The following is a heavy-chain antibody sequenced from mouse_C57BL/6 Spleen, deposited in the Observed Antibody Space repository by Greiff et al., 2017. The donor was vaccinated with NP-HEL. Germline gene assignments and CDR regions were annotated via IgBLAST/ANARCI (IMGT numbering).Heavy chain of an antibody. CDR1: GYTFTSYW. CDR2: IHPNSGST. D-gene: IGHD1-1*01. V-gene: IGHV1-64*01. Sequence: QVQLQQPGAELVKPGASVKLSCKASGYTFTSYWMHWVKQRPGQGLEWIGMIHPNSGSTNYNEKFKSKATLTVDKSSSTAYMQLSSLTSEDSAVYYCARENFYYGSSWYFDVWGTGTTVTVSS. CDR3: ARENFYYGSSWYFDV. J-gene: IGHJ1*03.